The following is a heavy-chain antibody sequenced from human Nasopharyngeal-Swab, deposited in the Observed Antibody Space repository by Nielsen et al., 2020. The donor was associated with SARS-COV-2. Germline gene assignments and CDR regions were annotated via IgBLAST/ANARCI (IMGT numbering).Heavy chain of an antibody. CDR1: GYTFTSYC. V-gene: IGHV1-18*01. CDR2: ISAYNGNT. D-gene: IGHD1-7*01. CDR3: ARVGVWNYETAFEI. J-gene: IGHJ3*02. Sequence: ASVKVSYKASGYTFTSYCYSWVRQAPGQGLEWMGWISAYNGNTKYAQKLQDRVTMTTDTSTSTAYMALRSLRSDDTAVYYCARVGVWNYETAFEIWGQGTMVNVSS.